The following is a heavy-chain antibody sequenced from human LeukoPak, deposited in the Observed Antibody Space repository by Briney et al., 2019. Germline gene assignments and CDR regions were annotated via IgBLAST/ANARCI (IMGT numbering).Heavy chain of an antibody. Sequence: GGSLRLSCATSGFTLSTYAMHWVRQAPGKGLEWVALISNDGFKKYYPDSVEGRFIISRDNSKNTLFLQMNSLRTEDTAVYYCAPRPNYGSGTSGYWGQGTQVTVSS. D-gene: IGHD3-10*01. CDR2: ISNDGFKK. CDR3: APRPNYGSGTSGY. J-gene: IGHJ4*02. CDR1: GFTLSTYA. V-gene: IGHV3-30*04.